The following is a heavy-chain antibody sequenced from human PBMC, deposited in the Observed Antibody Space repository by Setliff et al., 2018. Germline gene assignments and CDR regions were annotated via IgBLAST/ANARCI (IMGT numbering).Heavy chain of an antibody. CDR2: IVGNGVYT. CDR3: ARDSGNSGMIDY. V-gene: IGHV3-11*05. J-gene: IGHJ4*02. D-gene: IGHD6-25*01. CDR1: GFTFSDYA. Sequence: PGGSLRLSCAASGFTFSDYAMSWIRQAPGKGLEWISSIVGNGVYTNYADSVKGRSTISRDNAKKSLSLQMNSLRAEDTAVYYCARDSGNSGMIDYWGQGTPVTVSS.